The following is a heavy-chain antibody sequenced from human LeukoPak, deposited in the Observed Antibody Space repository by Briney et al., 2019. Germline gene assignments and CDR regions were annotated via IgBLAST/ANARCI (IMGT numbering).Heavy chain of an antibody. CDR2: TYCRSKWYS. D-gene: IGHD5-24*01. V-gene: IGHV6-1*01. CDR1: GDSFSSNSTA. J-gene: IGHJ3*02. Sequence: SQTLSLTCAISGDSFSSNSTACNWIRQSPSRGLEWLGRTYCRSKWYSDYAVSVKSRITINPDTSKNQFSLQLNSVTPEDTAVYYCARGGQGDGYSADEAFDIWGQGTMVTVSS. CDR3: ARGGQGDGYSADEAFDI.